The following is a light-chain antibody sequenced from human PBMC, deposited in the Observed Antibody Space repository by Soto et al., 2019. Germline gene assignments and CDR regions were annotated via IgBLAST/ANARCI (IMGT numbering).Light chain of an antibody. Sequence: DIQMTQSPSTLSASVGDRDTITCRASQSISNWLAWYQQKPGKAPKLLIYDASSLESGVPSRFSGSGSGTEFTLPISILQPDDFAPYFCQQYNTYYTFGQGTKVDIK. CDR1: QSISNW. CDR3: QQYNTYYT. CDR2: DAS. J-gene: IGKJ2*01. V-gene: IGKV1-5*01.